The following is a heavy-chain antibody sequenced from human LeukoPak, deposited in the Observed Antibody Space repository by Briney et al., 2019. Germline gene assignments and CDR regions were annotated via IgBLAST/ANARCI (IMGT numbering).Heavy chain of an antibody. V-gene: IGHV3-23*01. CDR3: AKDLSSGWYRSSPESYFDY. CDR1: GFNFSSYA. D-gene: IGHD6-19*01. CDR2: ICGSGGST. Sequence: GSLRLSCAASGFNFSSYAMSWVRQAPGEGLEWVSAICGSGGSTYYADSVKGRFTISRDNSKNTLYLQMNSLRAEDTAVYYCAKDLSSGWYRSSPESYFDYWGQGTLVTVSS. J-gene: IGHJ4*02.